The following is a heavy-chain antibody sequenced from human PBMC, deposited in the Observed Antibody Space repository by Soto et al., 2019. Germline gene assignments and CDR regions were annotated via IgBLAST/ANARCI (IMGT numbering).Heavy chain of an antibody. D-gene: IGHD3-16*02. Sequence: QVQLVESGGGVVQPGSSLRLSCAASGFTFSSYGMHWVRQAPGKGLEWVAVIWYDGSNKYYADSVKGRFTISRDNSKNTLYLQMNSLRAEDTAVYYCARDRGSYHPPWWDFDYWGQGTLVTVSS. CDR1: GFTFSSYG. CDR3: ARDRGSYHPPWWDFDY. CDR2: IWYDGSNK. V-gene: IGHV3-33*01. J-gene: IGHJ4*02.